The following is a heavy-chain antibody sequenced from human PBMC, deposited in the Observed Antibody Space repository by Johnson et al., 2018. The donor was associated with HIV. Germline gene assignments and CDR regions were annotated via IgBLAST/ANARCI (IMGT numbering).Heavy chain of an antibody. V-gene: IGHV3-11*01. CDR2: ISSIGTTM. CDR3: AREKLGSTEYDAFEI. Sequence: QVQLVESGGGFVKPGGSLRLSCAASGFTFSDYYMSWIRQAPGKGLEWVSSISSIGTTMYYADSVKGRFTISRNNVSNSLYLQMSSLRAADTAVYYCAREKLGSTEYDAFEIWGQGTMVTVSS. J-gene: IGHJ3*02. D-gene: IGHD4-17*01. CDR1: GFTFSDYY.